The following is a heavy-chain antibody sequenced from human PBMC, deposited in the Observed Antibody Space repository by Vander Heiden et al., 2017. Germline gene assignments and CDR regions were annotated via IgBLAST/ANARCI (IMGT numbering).Heavy chain of an antibody. J-gene: IGHJ4*02. V-gene: IGHV3-21*01. Sequence: EVQLVESGGGLVKPGGSLRISCVASGFTFSIYSMNWVRQAPGKGLEGVSSISSSSRYIYYADSVKGRFTISRDNAKNSLYLQMNSLRAEDTAVFYCARGLGDGSPPLFVDYWGQGTLVTVSS. D-gene: IGHD3-10*01. CDR3: ARGLGDGSPPLFVDY. CDR2: ISSSSRYI. CDR1: GFTFSIYS.